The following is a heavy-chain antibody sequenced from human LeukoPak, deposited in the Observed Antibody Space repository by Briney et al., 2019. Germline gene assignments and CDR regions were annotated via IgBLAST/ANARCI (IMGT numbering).Heavy chain of an antibody. V-gene: IGHV3-21*06. D-gene: IGHD4-17*01. J-gene: IGHJ4*02. Sequence: PGGSLRLSCAASGFTFSSYSVTCVRQAPGKGLEWFSSISSSSSDIYYADSVKGRFTISRDNAKNSLYLQMNRLRAEDTAVYYCARDKKTDDYGDYWPWVVDYWGQGTLVTVSS. CDR2: ISSSSSDI. CDR3: ARDKKTDDYGDYWPWVVDY. CDR1: GFTFSSYS.